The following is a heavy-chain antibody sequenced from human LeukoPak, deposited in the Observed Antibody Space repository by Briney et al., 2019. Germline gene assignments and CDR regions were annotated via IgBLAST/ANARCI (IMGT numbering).Heavy chain of an antibody. CDR2: IIPIFGTA. D-gene: IGHD6-13*01. Sequence: GSSVKVSCKASGGTFSSYAISWVRRAPGQGLEWMGGIIPIFGTANYAQKFQGRVTITADKSTSTAYMELSSLRSEDTAVYYCARDSAIAAADPYYYYGMDVWGKGTTVTVSS. CDR3: ARDSAIAAADPYYYYGMDV. V-gene: IGHV1-69*06. CDR1: GGTFSSYA. J-gene: IGHJ6*04.